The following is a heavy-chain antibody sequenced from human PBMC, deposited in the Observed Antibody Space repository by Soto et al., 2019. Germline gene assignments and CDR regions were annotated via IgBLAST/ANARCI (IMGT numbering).Heavy chain of an antibody. J-gene: IGHJ4*02. CDR2: ISPGGDRI. CDR1: GFMFDSYA. V-gene: IGHV3-48*02. Sequence: EVQLVESGGGLVQPGGSLRLSCVASGFMFDSYAMNWVRQAPGKGLEWVSYISPGGDRIYYAESLKGRITISRDNARNSLYMQMNSLSDEDTAVYYCTKSADSAGWGVDFWGQGTLVTVSS. CDR3: TKSADSAGWGVDF. D-gene: IGHD6-19*01.